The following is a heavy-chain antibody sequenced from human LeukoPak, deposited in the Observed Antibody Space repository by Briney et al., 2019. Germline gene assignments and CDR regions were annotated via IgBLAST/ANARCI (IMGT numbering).Heavy chain of an antibody. Sequence: GGSLRLSCAASGFTFSSYWMSWVRQAPGKGLEWVANIKQDGSETYYVDSVKGRFTISRDNAKDSLFLQMNSLRAEDTAVYYCARDGWNTYDKDYWGQGTRVTVSS. J-gene: IGHJ4*02. CDR1: GFTFSSYW. CDR2: IKQDGSET. D-gene: IGHD3-22*01. V-gene: IGHV3-7*01. CDR3: ARDGWNTYDKDY.